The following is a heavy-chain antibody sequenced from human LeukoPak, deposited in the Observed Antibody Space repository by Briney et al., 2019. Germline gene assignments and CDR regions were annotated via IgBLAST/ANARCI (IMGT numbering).Heavy chain of an antibody. Sequence: ASVKVSCKASGGTFSSYAISWVRQAPGQGLEWMGWISAYNGNTNYAQKLQGRVTMTTDTSTSTAYMELRSLRSDDTAVYYCAREVYDFWSGYAFDIWGQGTMVTVSS. V-gene: IGHV1-18*01. CDR2: ISAYNGNT. CDR3: AREVYDFWSGYAFDI. D-gene: IGHD3-3*01. CDR1: GGTFSSYA. J-gene: IGHJ3*02.